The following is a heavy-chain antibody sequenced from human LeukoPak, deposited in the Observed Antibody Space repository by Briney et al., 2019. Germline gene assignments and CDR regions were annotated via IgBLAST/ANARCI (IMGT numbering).Heavy chain of an antibody. CDR3: ARGRLRYCSSTSCSTQYYYYMDV. V-gene: IGHV1-69*06. CDR1: AGTFSSYA. CDR2: IIPIFGTA. Sequence: SVKVSCKASAGTFSSYAISWVRQAPGQGLEWMGRIIPIFGTANYAQKFQGRVTITADKSTSTAYMELSSLRAEDTAVYYCARGRLRYCSSTSCSTQYYYYMDVWGKGTTVTVSS. D-gene: IGHD2-2*01. J-gene: IGHJ6*03.